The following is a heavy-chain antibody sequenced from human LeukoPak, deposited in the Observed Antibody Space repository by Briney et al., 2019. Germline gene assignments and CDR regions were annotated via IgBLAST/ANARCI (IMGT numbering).Heavy chain of an antibody. CDR3: ARKENVYYYFDY. Sequence: SETLSLTCTVSGASISSNSYYWGWIRQPPGKGLEWIGYIYHSGTTYYNPSLQSRVTMSVDTSKNQFSLKLSSVTAVDTAVYYCARKENVYYYFDYWGQGTLVTVSS. CDR1: GASISSNSYY. J-gene: IGHJ4*02. CDR2: IYHSGTT. D-gene: IGHD3-10*01. V-gene: IGHV4-61*05.